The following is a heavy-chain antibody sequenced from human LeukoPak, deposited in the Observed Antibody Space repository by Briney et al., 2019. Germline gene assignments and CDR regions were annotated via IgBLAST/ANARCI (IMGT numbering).Heavy chain of an antibody. CDR2: ISSSGSTI. CDR3: ARGGRYSSSWFDAFDI. CDR1: GFTFSDYY. D-gene: IGHD6-13*01. V-gene: IGHV3-11*01. Sequence: NPGGSLRLSCAASGFTFSDYYMSWIRQAPGKGLEWVSYISSSGSTIYYADSVKGRFTISRDNSKNTLYLQMNSLRAEDTAVYYCARGGRYSSSWFDAFDIWGQGTMVTVSS. J-gene: IGHJ3*02.